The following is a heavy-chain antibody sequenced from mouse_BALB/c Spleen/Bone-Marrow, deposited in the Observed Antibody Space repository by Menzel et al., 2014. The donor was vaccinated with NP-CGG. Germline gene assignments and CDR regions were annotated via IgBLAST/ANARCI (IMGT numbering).Heavy chain of an antibody. Sequence: LQQSGSELVRPGASVKLSCKASGYTFTSYWMHWVKQRHGQGLEWIGNIYPGSGSTNYDEKFKSKGTLTVDTSSSTAYMHLSSLTSEDSAAYYCTRGYYPYYYAMDYWGQGTSVAVSS. J-gene: IGHJ4*01. D-gene: IGHD2-3*01. CDR3: TRGYYPYYYAMDY. V-gene: IGHV1S22*01. CDR1: GYTFTSYW. CDR2: IYPGSGST.